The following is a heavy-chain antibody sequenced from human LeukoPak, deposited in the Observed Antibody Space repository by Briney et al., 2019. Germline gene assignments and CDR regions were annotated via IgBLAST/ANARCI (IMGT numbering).Heavy chain of an antibody. V-gene: IGHV3-74*01. CDR3: GRVDWRTSMVY. CDR2: INSDASST. CDR1: GFTFSSYW. J-gene: IGHJ4*02. D-gene: IGHD5-18*01. Sequence: PGGSLRLSCAASGFTFSSYWMHWVRQAPGKGLVWVSGINSDASSTTYADSVKGRFTISRDNAKNTLYLQVNSLRAEDTAVYHCGRVDWRTSMVYWGQGTLVTVSS.